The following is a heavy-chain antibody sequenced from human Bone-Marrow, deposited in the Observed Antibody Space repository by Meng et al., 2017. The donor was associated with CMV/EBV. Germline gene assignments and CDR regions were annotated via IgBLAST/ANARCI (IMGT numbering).Heavy chain of an antibody. D-gene: IGHD6-6*01. CDR2: IYYSGST. Sequence: SCTVSGGSISRYYWSWIRQPPGKGLEWIGYIYYSGSTNYNPSLKSRVTISVDTSKTQFSQKLSTVTAADTAVYYCARHKLGSSSSRWDDAFDIWGQGTMVTVSS. CDR3: ARHKLGSSSSRWDDAFDI. V-gene: IGHV4-59*01. CDR1: GGSISRYY. J-gene: IGHJ3*02.